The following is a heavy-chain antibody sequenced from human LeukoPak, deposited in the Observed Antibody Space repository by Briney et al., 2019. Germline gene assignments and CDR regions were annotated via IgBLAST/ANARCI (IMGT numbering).Heavy chain of an antibody. Sequence: GGSLRLSCAASGFTFSSYWMHWVRQAPGKGLVWVSRINSDGSSTSYADSVKGRFTVSRDNSKNTLDLQMNSLRAEDTAVYYCARGGSSYFLDYWGQGTLVTVSS. D-gene: IGHD6-13*01. CDR1: GFTFSSYW. CDR2: INSDGSST. CDR3: ARGGSSYFLDY. V-gene: IGHV3-74*01. J-gene: IGHJ4*02.